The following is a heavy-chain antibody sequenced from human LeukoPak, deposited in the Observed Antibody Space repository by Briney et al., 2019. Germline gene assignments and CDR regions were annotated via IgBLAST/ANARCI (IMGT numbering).Heavy chain of an antibody. J-gene: IGHJ4*02. CDR2: ISAYNGNT. CDR1: GYTFTSYG. V-gene: IGHV1-18*04. CDR3: ARDRATYYYGSGSPYYFDY. D-gene: IGHD3-10*01. Sequence: RASVKVSCKASGYTFTSYGISWVRQAPGRGLEWMGWISAYNGNTNYAQKLQGRVTMTTDTSTSTAYMELRSLRSDDTAVYYCARDRATYYYGSGSPYYFDYWGQGTLVTVSS.